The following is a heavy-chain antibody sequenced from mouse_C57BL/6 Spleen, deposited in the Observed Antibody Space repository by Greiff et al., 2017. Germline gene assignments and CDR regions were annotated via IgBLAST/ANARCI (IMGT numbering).Heavy chain of an antibody. D-gene: IGHD1-1*01. J-gene: IGHJ1*03. CDR2: INPNNGGT. Sequence: EVQLQQSGPELVKPGASVKISCKASGYTFTDYYMNWVKQRPGKSLEWIGDINPNNGGTSYNQKFKGKATLTVDKSSSTAYMELRSLTSEDSAVYYCARDYYGSSHWYFDVWGTGTTVTVSS. V-gene: IGHV1-26*01. CDR1: GYTFTDYY. CDR3: ARDYYGSSHWYFDV.